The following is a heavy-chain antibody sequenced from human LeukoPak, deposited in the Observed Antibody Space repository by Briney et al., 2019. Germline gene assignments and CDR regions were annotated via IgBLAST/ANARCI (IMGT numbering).Heavy chain of an antibody. D-gene: IGHD3-10*01. V-gene: IGHV4-34*01. Sequence: SETLSLTGEVSGASLSGYYWSWIRQAPGKGLEWIGEISHSGSTNYNPSLKSRVTISAHTSKNQFSLKLSSVIGTDTAVYFCARNGWGSGSYWFYWGQGTLVTVS. J-gene: IGHJ4*02. CDR3: ARNGWGSGSYWFY. CDR1: GASLSGYY. CDR2: ISHSGST.